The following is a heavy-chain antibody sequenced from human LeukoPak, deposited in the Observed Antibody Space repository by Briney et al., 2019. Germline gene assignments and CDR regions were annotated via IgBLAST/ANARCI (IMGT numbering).Heavy chain of an antibody. CDR2: IYYSGST. Sequence: SETLSLTCTVSGGSISSYYWSWIRQPPGKGLEWIGYIYYSGSTNYNPSLKSRVTISVDTSKNQFSLRLRSVTAADMAVYYCARVTGYMIEDYFDYWGQGTLVTVSS. CDR3: ARVTGYMIEDYFDY. D-gene: IGHD3-22*01. V-gene: IGHV4-59*01. CDR1: GGSISSYY. J-gene: IGHJ4*02.